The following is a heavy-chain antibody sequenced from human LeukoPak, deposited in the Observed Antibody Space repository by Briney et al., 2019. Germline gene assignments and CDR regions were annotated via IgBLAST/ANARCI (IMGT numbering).Heavy chain of an antibody. D-gene: IGHD6-19*01. Sequence: GKSLRLSRAASGFTFSTYTMHWVRQAPGKGLEWVALISYEGSRKNYADSVEGRFTISRDNSQNTLYLEMNSLRSEDTAVYYCARAPYTSGWYFAFDCWGQGTLVTVSS. CDR2: ISYEGSRK. V-gene: IGHV3-30-3*01. CDR1: GFTFSTYT. CDR3: ARAPYTSGWYFAFDC. J-gene: IGHJ4*02.